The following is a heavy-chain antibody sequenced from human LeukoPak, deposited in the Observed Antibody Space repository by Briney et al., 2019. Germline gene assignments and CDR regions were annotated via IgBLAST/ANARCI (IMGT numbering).Heavy chain of an antibody. J-gene: IGHJ3*02. V-gene: IGHV1-69*13. CDR3: ARDGFSIVGATGWMAAFDI. D-gene: IGHD1-26*01. CDR2: IIPIFGTA. CDR1: GGTFSSYA. Sequence: SVKVSCKASGGTFSSYAISWVRQAPGQGLEWMGGIIPIFGTANYAQKFQGRVTITADESTSTAYMELSSLRSEDTAVYYCARDGFSIVGATGWMAAFDIWGQGTMVTVSS.